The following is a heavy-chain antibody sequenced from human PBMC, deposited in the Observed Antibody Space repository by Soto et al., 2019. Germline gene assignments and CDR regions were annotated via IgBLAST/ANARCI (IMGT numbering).Heavy chain of an antibody. V-gene: IGHV3-11*01. CDR1: GFTFSDYY. Sequence: QVQLVESGGGLVKPGGSLRLSCAASGFTFSDYYMSWIRQAPGKGLEWVSYISSSGSTIYYADAVKGRFTIYRDNAKNSLYLQMKSLRAEDTAVYYCASPTVTPHYGMDVWGQGTTVTVSS. CDR3: ASPTVTPHYGMDV. CDR2: ISSSGSTI. D-gene: IGHD4-17*01. J-gene: IGHJ6*02.